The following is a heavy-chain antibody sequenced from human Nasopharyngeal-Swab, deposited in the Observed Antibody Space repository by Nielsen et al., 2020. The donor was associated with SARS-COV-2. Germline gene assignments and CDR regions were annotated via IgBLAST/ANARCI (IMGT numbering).Heavy chain of an antibody. V-gene: IGHV3-23*01. CDR1: GFTFSSYA. J-gene: IGHJ4*02. CDR2: ISGSGGST. Sequence: GESLKISCAASGFTFSSYAMSWVRQAPGQGLEWVSAISGSGGSTYYADSVKGRFTISRDNSKKTLYLQMNSLRAEDTAVYYCAKGGAGYSGYDDYWGQGTLVTVSS. CDR3: AKGGAGYSGYDDY. D-gene: IGHD5-12*01.